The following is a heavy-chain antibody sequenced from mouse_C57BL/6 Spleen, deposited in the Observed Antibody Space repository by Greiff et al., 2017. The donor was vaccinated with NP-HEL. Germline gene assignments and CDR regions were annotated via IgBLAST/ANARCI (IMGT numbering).Heavy chain of an antibody. CDR2: ISYDGSN. CDR3: ARSITTFDY. J-gene: IGHJ2*01. V-gene: IGHV3-6*01. CDR1: GYSITSGYY. Sequence: EVKLVESGPGLVKPSQSLSLTCSVTGYSITSGYYWNWIRQFPGNKLEWMGYISYDGSNNYNPSLKNRISITRDPSKNQFFLKLNSVTTEDTATYYCARSITTFDYWGKGTTLTVSS. D-gene: IGHD1-1*01.